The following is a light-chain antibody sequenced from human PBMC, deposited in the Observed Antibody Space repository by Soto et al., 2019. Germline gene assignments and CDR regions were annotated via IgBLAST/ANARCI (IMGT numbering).Light chain of an antibody. V-gene: IGLV3-21*02. Sequence: SYELTQPPSVSVAPGQTARITCGGNNIGSKSVHWYQQKPGQAPVLVVYDDSDRPSGSPERFSGSNSGNTATLTISRVEAGDEADYYCQVWDSSSDHPVFGGGTKLTVL. CDR3: QVWDSSSDHPV. J-gene: IGLJ2*01. CDR1: NIGSKS. CDR2: DDS.